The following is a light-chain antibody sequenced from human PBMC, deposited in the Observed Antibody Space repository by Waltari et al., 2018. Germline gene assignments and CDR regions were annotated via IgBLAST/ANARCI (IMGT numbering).Light chain of an antibody. CDR3: HQYNSYPIT. Sequence: DIQMTQSPSTLSASVGDRVPITCRASQSISSWLAWYQHQVGKAPKLLIYKASSLKSGVASRFSGGGSGTEFTLTISSLQPDDFATYYCHQYNSYPITFGQGTRLETK. J-gene: IGKJ5*01. CDR2: KAS. V-gene: IGKV1-5*03. CDR1: QSISSW.